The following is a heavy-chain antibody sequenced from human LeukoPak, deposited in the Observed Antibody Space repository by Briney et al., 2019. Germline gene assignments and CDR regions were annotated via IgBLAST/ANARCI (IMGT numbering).Heavy chain of an antibody. D-gene: IGHD5-12*01. Sequence: GGSLRLSCAASGFTFSSYGMSCVRQAPGKGLEWVSAISGSGGSTDVADSVKGRFTISRDNSKNTVYLQMKGLRAEDTAVYYCAKGGGYEAQYYYYYLDVWGKGTTVTISS. CDR2: ISGSGGST. CDR1: GFTFSSYG. CDR3: AKGGGYEAQYYYYYLDV. J-gene: IGHJ6*03. V-gene: IGHV3-23*01.